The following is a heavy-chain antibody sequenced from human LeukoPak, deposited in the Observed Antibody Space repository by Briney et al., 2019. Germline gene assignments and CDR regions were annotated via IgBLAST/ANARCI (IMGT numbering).Heavy chain of an antibody. CDR3: AKVIIAAAAEGWFDP. Sequence: GGSLRLSCAVSGSTFRGYAMSWVRQAPGKGLEYVSTINNSGGSTYYADSVKGRFTISRDNSKNTLYLQMNSLRAEDTAVYYCAKVIIAAAAEGWFDPWGQGTLVTVSS. V-gene: IGHV3-23*01. D-gene: IGHD6-13*01. CDR2: INNSGGST. CDR1: GSTFRGYA. J-gene: IGHJ5*02.